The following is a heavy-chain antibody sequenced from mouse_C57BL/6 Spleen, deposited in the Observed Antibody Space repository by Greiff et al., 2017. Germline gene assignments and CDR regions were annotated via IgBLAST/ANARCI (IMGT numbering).Heavy chain of an antibody. V-gene: IGHV1-64*01. D-gene: IGHD1-1*01. J-gene: IGHJ1*03. CDR1: GYTFTSYW. CDR3: ARTYYYGSSPYGYFDV. CDR2: IHPNSGST. Sequence: VQLQQSGAELVKPGASVKLSCKASGYTFTSYWMHWVKQRPGPGLEWIGMIHPNSGSTNYNEKFKSKATLTVDKSSSTAYMQLSSLTSEDSAVYYCARTYYYGSSPYGYFDVWGTGTTVTVSS.